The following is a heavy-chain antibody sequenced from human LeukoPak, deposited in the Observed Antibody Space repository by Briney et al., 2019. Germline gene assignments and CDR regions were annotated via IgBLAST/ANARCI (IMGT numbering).Heavy chain of an antibody. Sequence: SVKVSCKGSGGTFSSYAFSWGGQAPGQGLEWMGRIIPILGIANYAQKFQGRVTITADKSTSTAYMELSSLRSEDTAVYYCASGGSFDAFDIWGQGTMVTVSS. CDR2: IIPILGIA. J-gene: IGHJ3*02. CDR3: ASGGSFDAFDI. D-gene: IGHD1-26*01. CDR1: GGTFSSYA. V-gene: IGHV1-69*04.